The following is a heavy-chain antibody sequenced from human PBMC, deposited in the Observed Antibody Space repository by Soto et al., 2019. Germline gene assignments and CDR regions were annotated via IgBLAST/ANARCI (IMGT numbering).Heavy chain of an antibody. CDR3: ARAPLRYYYYGMDV. D-gene: IGHD3-9*01. CDR1: GYTFTSYA. Sequence: QVQLVQSGAEEKKPGASVKVSCKASGYTFTSYAMHWVRQAPGQRLEWMGWINAGNGNTKYSQKFQGRVTITRDTSASTAYMELSSLSSEDTAVYYCARAPLRYYYYGMDVWGQGTTVTVSS. CDR2: INAGNGNT. J-gene: IGHJ6*02. V-gene: IGHV1-3*05.